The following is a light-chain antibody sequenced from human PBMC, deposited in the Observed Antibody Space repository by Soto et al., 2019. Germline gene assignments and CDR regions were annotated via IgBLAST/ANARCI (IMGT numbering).Light chain of an antibody. CDR1: QSVSSN. Sequence: EIVMTQSPATLSVSPGERATLSCRASQSVSSNLAWYQQKPGQAPRLLIYGASTRATGIPARFSGSGSGTEFTLTISSLQAEDFAVYYCQQDNNWPPERTFGQGTKVEIK. J-gene: IGKJ1*01. CDR3: QQDNNWPPERT. V-gene: IGKV3-15*01. CDR2: GAS.